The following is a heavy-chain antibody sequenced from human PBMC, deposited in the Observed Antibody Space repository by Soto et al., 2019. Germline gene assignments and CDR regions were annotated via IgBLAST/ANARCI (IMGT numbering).Heavy chain of an antibody. CDR3: ARGSHPNGSGSYYNRWGSMDV. J-gene: IGHJ6*02. V-gene: IGHV1-8*01. CDR2: MNPNSGNT. D-gene: IGHD3-10*01. Sequence: ALVKVSCKASGYTFTSYDINWVRQATGQGLEWMGWMNPNSGNTGYAQKFQGRVTMTRNTSISTAYMELSSLRSEDTAVYYCARGSHPNGSGSYYNRWGSMDVWGQGTTVTVSS. CDR1: GYTFTSYD.